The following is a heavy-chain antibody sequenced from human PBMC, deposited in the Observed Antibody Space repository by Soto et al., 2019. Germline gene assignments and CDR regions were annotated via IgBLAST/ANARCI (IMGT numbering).Heavy chain of an antibody. J-gene: IGHJ4*02. CDR1: GGSISSGGYY. Sequence: QVQLQESGPGLVKPSQTLSLTCTVSGGSISSGGYYWSWIRQHPGKGLEWIGYIYYSGSTYYNPSLKSRVTISVDTSKNQFSLMLSSVTAADTAVYYCARGIRLGELFEEFFDYWGQGTLVTVSS. D-gene: IGHD3-16*01. CDR3: ARGIRLGELFEEFFDY. V-gene: IGHV4-31*03. CDR2: IYYSGST.